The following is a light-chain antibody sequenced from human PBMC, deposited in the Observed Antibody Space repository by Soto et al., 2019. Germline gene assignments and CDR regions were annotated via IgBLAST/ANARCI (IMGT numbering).Light chain of an antibody. J-gene: IGKJ2*01. Sequence: EIVLTQSPAPLSLSPGERATLSCRASQSVSSYLAWYQQKPGQAPRLLIYDAANRATGIPPRFSGSGSGTDFTLTISSLEPEDFAVYYCQQRSNWPPYTFGQGTKLEIK. CDR3: QQRSNWPPYT. V-gene: IGKV3-11*01. CDR2: DAA. CDR1: QSVSSY.